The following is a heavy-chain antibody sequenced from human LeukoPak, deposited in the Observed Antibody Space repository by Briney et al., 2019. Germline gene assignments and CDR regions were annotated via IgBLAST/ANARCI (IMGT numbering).Heavy chain of an antibody. Sequence: PSQTLSLTCTVSGTSISSSTYYYWSWIRQHPGEAPEWMGYIYYLDATYYNPSLKSRVSISVAASENQFSLKLTSVTAADTAVYYCARLNYYDSGSLTYSFDYWGQGTLATVSP. D-gene: IGHD3-10*01. CDR3: ARLNYYDSGSLTYSFDY. CDR1: GTSISSSTYYY. CDR2: IYYLDAT. J-gene: IGHJ4*02. V-gene: IGHV4-31*03.